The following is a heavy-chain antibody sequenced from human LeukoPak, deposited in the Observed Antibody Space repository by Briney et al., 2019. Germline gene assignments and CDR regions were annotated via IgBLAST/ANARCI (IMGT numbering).Heavy chain of an antibody. Sequence: EASVKVSCKAAGFTFIGYCSHWVRQAPGQGPEWMGWIDLNNGATKYAPKFQGRVTITRDTSNNTAYMELSSLTSDDTAVYYCARDSTAAAGSYFDYWGQGTLVTVSS. J-gene: IGHJ4*02. CDR3: ARDSTAAAGSYFDY. CDR2: IDLNNGAT. V-gene: IGHV1-2*02. D-gene: IGHD6-13*01. CDR1: GFTFIGYC.